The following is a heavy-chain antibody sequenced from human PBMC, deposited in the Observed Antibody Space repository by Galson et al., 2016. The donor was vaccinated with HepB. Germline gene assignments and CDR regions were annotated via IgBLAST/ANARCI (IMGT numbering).Heavy chain of an antibody. CDR1: GFSLSTSGVG. V-gene: IGHV2-5*02. D-gene: IGHD4-23*01. Sequence: PALVKPTQTLTLTCTFSGFSLSTSGVGVGWIRQPPGKAPECLALIYWDDDKRYSPSLRNRLTITKDTSRNQVVLTMANMDPVDTATYYCAPTLITRPFDYWGQGTLVTVSS. CDR2: IYWDDDK. CDR3: APTLITRPFDY. J-gene: IGHJ4*02.